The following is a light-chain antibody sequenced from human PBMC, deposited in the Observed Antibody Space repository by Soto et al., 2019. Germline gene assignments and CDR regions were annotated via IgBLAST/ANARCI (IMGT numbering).Light chain of an antibody. CDR2: GAS. CDR3: QQYYIAPRVMYS. CDR1: QSVNSNS. V-gene: IGKV3-20*01. J-gene: IGKJ2*01. Sequence: EIELTQSPGTLSLSPGDRATLSCRASQSVNSNSLAWYQQRPGQAPRLLIYGASSRATGIPDRFSGSGSGTDFSLTISTLEPEDFGLYYCQQYYIAPRVMYSFGQGTKLEIK.